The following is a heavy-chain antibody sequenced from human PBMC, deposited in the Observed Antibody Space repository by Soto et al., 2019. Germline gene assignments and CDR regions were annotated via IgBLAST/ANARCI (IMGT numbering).Heavy chain of an antibody. CDR1: GDSVSSNSAA. V-gene: IGHV6-1*01. CDR3: ARGPTMVRGVIRYYYYYGMDV. D-gene: IGHD3-10*01. CDR2: TYYRSKWYN. J-gene: IGHJ6*02. Sequence: PSQTLSLTCAISGDSVSSNSAAWNWIRQSPSRGLEWLGRTYYRSKWYNDYAVSVKSRITINPDTSKNQFSLQLNSVTPEDTAVYYCARGPTMVRGVIRYYYYYGMDVWGQGTTVTVS.